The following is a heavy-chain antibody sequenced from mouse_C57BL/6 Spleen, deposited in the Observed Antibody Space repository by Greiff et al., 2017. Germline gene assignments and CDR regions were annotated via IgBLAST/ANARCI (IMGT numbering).Heavy chain of an antibody. J-gene: IGHJ3*01. CDR2: INPNNGGT. Sequence: EVQLQQSGPELVKPGASVKIPCKASGYTFTDYNMDWVKQSHGKSLEWIGDINPNNGGTIYNQKFKGKATLTVDKSSSKAYMELRSLTSEDTAVYYCAREEIYYDYIFAYWGQGTLVTVSA. V-gene: IGHV1-18*01. CDR3: AREEIYYDYIFAY. D-gene: IGHD2-4*01. CDR1: GYTFTDYN.